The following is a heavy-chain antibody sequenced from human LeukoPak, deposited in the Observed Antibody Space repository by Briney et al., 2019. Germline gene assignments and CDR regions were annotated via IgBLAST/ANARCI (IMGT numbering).Heavy chain of an antibody. J-gene: IGHJ4*02. V-gene: IGHV3-33*01. D-gene: IGHD1-14*01. CDR2: IWSDGTKE. CDR1: GFAFGIYG. Sequence: GGSLRLSCTASGFAFGIYGMRWVRQAPGKGLEWVAFIWSDGTKEFYADSVKGRFTISRDNSNNTVYLHMNSLKAEDTALYYCVRDRNNNYFDYWGQGTLLTVSS. CDR3: VRDRNNNYFDY.